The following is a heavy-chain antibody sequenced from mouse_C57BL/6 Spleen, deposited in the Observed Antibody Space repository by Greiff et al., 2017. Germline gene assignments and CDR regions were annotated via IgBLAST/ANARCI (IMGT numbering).Heavy chain of an antibody. CDR3: ARGGTVRFDY. D-gene: IGHD1-1*01. CDR1: GYTFTSYW. J-gene: IGHJ2*01. Sequence: QVQLQQPGAELVMPGASVKLSCKASGYTFTSYWMHWVKQRPGQGLEWIGEIDPSDSYTNYNQKFKGKSTLTVDKSSSTAYMQLSSLTSEDAAVYYCARGGTVRFDYWGQGTTLTVSS. V-gene: IGHV1-69*01. CDR2: IDPSDSYT.